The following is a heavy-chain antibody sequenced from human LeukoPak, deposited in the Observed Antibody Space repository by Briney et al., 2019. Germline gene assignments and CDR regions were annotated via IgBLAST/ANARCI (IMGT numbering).Heavy chain of an antibody. Sequence: SETLSLTCTVSGGSISSGGYYWSWIRQHPGKGLEWIGYIYYSGSTYYNPSLQSRVTISVDTSKNQFSLKLRSVTAADTAEYYCARESTVITGQGRIFTGNYHGMDVWGRGTTVIVSS. CDR1: GGSISSGGYY. V-gene: IGHV4-30-4*08. CDR2: IYYSGST. D-gene: IGHD4-23*01. J-gene: IGHJ6*02. CDR3: ARESTVITGQGRIFTGNYHGMDV.